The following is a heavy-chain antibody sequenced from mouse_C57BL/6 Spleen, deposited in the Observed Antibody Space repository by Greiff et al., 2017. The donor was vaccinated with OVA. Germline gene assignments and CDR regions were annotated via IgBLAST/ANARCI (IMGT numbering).Heavy chain of an antibody. J-gene: IGHJ2*01. CDR2: INPGSGGT. CDR1: GYAFTNYL. V-gene: IGHV1-54*01. D-gene: IGHD2-3*01. CDR3: ARWRDDGYPDY. Sequence: QVQLQQSGAELVRPGTSVKVSCKASGYAFTNYLIEWVKQRPGHGLEWIGVINPGSGGTNYNEKFKGKATLTADKSSSTAYMQLSSLTSKDSAVYFCARWRDDGYPDYWGQGTTLTVSS.